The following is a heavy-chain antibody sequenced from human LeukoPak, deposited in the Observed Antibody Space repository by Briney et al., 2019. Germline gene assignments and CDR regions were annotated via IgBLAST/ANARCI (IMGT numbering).Heavy chain of an antibody. V-gene: IGHV1-2*06. CDR3: VRVQHMGRDFDY. CDR2: INPNSGGT. D-gene: IGHD2-21*01. Sequence: GASVKVSCKASGYTFTGYYMHWVRQAPGQGLEWMGRINPNSGGTNYAQKFQGRVTITRDTSISTAYMELSRLRSDDTAVYYCVRVQHMGRDFDYWGQGTLVTVSS. CDR1: GYTFTGYY. J-gene: IGHJ4*02.